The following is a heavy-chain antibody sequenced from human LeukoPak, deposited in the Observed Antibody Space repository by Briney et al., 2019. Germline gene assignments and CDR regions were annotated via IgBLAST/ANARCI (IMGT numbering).Heavy chain of an antibody. V-gene: IGHV3-48*03. CDR3: ANSSSDV. CDR1: GFTFNSYE. D-gene: IGHD6-6*01. J-gene: IGHJ6*04. CDR2: ISSGGSTM. Sequence: GGSLRLSCAASGFTFNSYEMNWVRQAPGKGLEWVSYISSGGSTMYYADSVKGRFTISRDNAKNSLYLQMNSLRAEDTAVYYCANSSSDVWGKGTTVTVSS.